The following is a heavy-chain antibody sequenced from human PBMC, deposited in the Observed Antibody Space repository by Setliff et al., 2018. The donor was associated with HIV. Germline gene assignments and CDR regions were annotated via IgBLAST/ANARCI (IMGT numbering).Heavy chain of an antibody. Sequence: PSETLSLTCSVSGGSIITYHWSWIRQPPGKGLEWIGYIYKSGSTNYSPSFKSRVTISADPSKNQFSLKLTSVTAADTAVYYCGRLSETAMASFDSWGQGILVTVSS. V-gene: IGHV4-4*08. J-gene: IGHJ4*02. CDR2: IYKSGST. D-gene: IGHD5-18*01. CDR3: GRLSETAMASFDS. CDR1: GGSIITYH.